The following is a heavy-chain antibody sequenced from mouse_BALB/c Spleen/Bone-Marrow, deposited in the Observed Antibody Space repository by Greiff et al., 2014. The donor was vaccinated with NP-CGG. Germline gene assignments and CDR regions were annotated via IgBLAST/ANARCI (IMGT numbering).Heavy chain of an antibody. CDR2: IDPANGNT. CDR1: GFNIKDTY. CDR3: ASYYYGSSSFAY. J-gene: IGHJ3*01. D-gene: IGHD1-1*01. V-gene: IGHV14-3*02. Sequence: VQLQQSGAELVKPGASVKLSCTASGFNIKDTYMHWVKQRPEQGLEWIGRIDPANGNTKYDPKFQGKATITADTSSNTAYLQLSSLTSEDTAVYYCASYYYGSSSFAYWGQGTLVTASA.